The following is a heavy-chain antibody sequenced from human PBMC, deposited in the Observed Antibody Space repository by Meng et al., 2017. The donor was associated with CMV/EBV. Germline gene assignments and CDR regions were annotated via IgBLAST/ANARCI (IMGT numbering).Heavy chain of an antibody. J-gene: IGHJ4*02. CDR2: IKSKTDGGTT. Sequence: GESLKISCAASGFTFSNAWMSWVRQAPGKGLEWVGRIKSKTDGGTTDYAAPVKGRFTISRDDSKNTLYLQMNSLKTEDTAVYCCTTDGGGSFPGYYFDYWGQGTLVTVSS. V-gene: IGHV3-15*01. CDR3: TTDGGGSFPGYYFDY. D-gene: IGHD2-15*01. CDR1: GFTFSNAW.